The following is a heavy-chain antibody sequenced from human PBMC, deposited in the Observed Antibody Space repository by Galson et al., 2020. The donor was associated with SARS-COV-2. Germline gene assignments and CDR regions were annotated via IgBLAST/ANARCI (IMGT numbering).Heavy chain of an antibody. CDR1: GFTFSSYW. J-gene: IGHJ4*02. CDR3: ARGPYYYDSETYHYFDS. Sequence: ALHGESLKISCAASGFTFSSYWMHWVRQAPGKGLVWVSRIYSEGSSTSYADSVKGRFAISRDNAKNSVYLQMNSLRAEDTAVYYCARGPYYYDSETYHYFDSWGQGTLVTVSS. D-gene: IGHD3-10*01. V-gene: IGHV3-74*01. CDR2: IYSEGSST.